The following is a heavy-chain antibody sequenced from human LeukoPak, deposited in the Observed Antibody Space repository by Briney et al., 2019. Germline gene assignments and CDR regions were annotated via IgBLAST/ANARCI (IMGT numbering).Heavy chain of an antibody. Sequence: ASVKVSCKASGYTFINNDTNWVRQAPGQGLEWMAWIDPKNGNRGYAQNFQGRVTMTTDTSIGTAYMELSSLRSEDTAVYYCARSHTRNGFCGGGRCYPAVWWFDPWGQGTLVTVSS. CDR1: GYTFINND. CDR2: IDPKNGNR. V-gene: IGHV1-8*01. J-gene: IGHJ5*02. CDR3: ARSHTRNGFCGGGRCYPAVWWFDP. D-gene: IGHD2-15*01.